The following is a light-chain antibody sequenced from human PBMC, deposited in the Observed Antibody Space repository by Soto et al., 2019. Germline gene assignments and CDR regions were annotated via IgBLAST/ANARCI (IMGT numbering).Light chain of an antibody. CDR3: QSYDSSLSGWV. J-gene: IGLJ3*02. CDR2: GNS. Sequence: QSVLTQPPSVSGAPGKRVTISCTGSSSNIGAGYDVHWYQQLPGTAPKLLIYGNSNRPSGVPDRFSGSKSGTSASLAITGVQAEDEADYYCQSYDSSLSGWVFGGGTKVTVL. CDR1: SSNIGAGYD. V-gene: IGLV1-40*01.